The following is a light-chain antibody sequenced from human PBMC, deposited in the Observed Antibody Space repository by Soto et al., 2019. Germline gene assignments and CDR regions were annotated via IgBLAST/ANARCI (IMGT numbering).Light chain of an antibody. Sequence: VVQTQSPSTLSVCPRERATLSCRASQSVSSNLAWYQQKPGQAPRLLIYGASTRATGIPARFSGSGSGTEFTLTISSLQSEDFAVYYCQQYNNWPRTSGQGTKVDI. J-gene: IGKJ1*01. CDR3: QQYNNWPRT. CDR1: QSVSSN. CDR2: GAS. V-gene: IGKV3-15*01.